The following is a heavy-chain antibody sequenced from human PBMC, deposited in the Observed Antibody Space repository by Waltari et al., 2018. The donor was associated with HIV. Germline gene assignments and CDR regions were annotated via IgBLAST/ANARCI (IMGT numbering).Heavy chain of an antibody. Sequence: EVQRVESGGGLVTPGRSLRLSCAASGFTFDAYAMPWVRQAPGKGLEWVSGISWNSGSIGYADSVKGRFTISRDNAKNSLYLQMNSLRAEDTALYYCAKGTAEYYGSGRLGVWGQGTTVTVSS. V-gene: IGHV3-9*01. CDR2: ISWNSGSI. CDR3: AKGTAEYYGSGRLGV. CDR1: GFTFDAYA. D-gene: IGHD3-10*01. J-gene: IGHJ6*02.